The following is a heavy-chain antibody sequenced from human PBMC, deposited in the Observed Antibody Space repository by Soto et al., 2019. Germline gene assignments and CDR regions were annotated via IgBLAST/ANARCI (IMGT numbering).Heavy chain of an antibody. CDR3: ARVVFGYGRFYFDY. CDR2: IYHSGST. J-gene: IGHJ4*02. CDR1: GGSISSSNW. Sequence: SETLSLTCAVSGGSISSSNWWSWVRQPPGKGLEWIGEIYHSGSTNYNPSLKSRVTISVDKSKNQFSLKLSSVTAADTAVYYCARVVFGYGRFYFDYWGQGTLVTVSS. D-gene: IGHD5-18*01. V-gene: IGHV4-4*02.